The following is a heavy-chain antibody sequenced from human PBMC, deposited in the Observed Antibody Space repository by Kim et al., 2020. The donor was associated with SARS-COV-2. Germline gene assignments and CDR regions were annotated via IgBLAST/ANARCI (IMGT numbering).Heavy chain of an antibody. J-gene: IGHJ6*02. CDR2: ISSSSSYI. V-gene: IGHV3-21*01. CDR1: GFTFSSYS. Sequence: GGSLRLSCAASGFTFSSYSMNWVRQAPGKGLEWVSSISSSSSYIYYADSVKGRFTISRDNAKNSLYLQMNSLRAEDTAVYYCARDLGVYSNSQLDYYYGMDVWGQGTTVTVSS. CDR3: ARDLGVYSNSQLDYYYGMDV. D-gene: IGHD4-4*01.